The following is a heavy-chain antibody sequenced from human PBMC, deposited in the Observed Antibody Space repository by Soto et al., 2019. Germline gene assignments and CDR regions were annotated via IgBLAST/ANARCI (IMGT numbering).Heavy chain of an antibody. J-gene: IGHJ6*02. CDR3: ARENDSGGYLYYYYYGMDV. D-gene: IGHD3-22*01. CDR2: IIPIFGTA. Sequence: ASVKVSCKASGGTFSSYAISWVRQAPGQGLEWMGGIIPIFGTANYAQKFQGRVTITADKSTSTAYMELSSLRSEDTAVYYCARENDSGGYLYYYYYGMDVWGQGXTVTVPS. CDR1: GGTFSSYA. V-gene: IGHV1-69*06.